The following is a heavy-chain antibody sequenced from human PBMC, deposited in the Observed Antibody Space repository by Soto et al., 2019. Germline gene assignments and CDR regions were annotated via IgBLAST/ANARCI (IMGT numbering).Heavy chain of an antibody. CDR3: ARGRYGDY. V-gene: IGHV1-18*01. D-gene: IGHD1-1*01. Sequence: QVHLVQSGAEVKKPGASVKVSCKGSGYAFTTYGITWVRQAPGQGLEWRGWISAHNGNTNYAQKLQGRVTVTRYTSTSTAYMELRSLRSEYTAVDYCARGRYGDYWGQGALITVSS. J-gene: IGHJ4*02. CDR1: GYAFTTYG. CDR2: ISAHNGNT.